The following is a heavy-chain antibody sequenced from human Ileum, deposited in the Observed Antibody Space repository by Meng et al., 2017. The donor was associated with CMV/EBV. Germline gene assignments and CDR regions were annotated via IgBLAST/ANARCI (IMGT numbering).Heavy chain of an antibody. J-gene: IGHJ5*02. V-gene: IGHV4-34*01. Sequence: WAGYGGSFSGYYWSWIRQPPGKGLEWIGEINHSGSTNYNPSLKSRVTISVDTSKNQFSLKLSSVTAADTAVYYCAREWGTHRGWFDPWGQGTLVTVSS. D-gene: IGHD1-26*01. CDR1: GGSFSGYY. CDR3: AREWGTHRGWFDP. CDR2: INHSGST.